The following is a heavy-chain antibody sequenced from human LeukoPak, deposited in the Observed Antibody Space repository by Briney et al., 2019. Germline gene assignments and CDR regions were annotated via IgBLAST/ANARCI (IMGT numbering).Heavy chain of an antibody. CDR1: GASIGSFY. J-gene: IGHJ4*02. CDR2: LYNGGDT. V-gene: IGHV4-4*07. CDR3: AREGYCTGGVCLNRQFDY. D-gene: IGHD2-8*02. Sequence: RASETLSLTCTVSGASIGSFYWVWIRQPAGKGLEWIGRLYNGGDTNYSPSLRSRVTMPVDTSKNQFSLKLKSVTAADTAVYYCAREGYCTGGVCLNRQFDYWGQGTLVTVSS.